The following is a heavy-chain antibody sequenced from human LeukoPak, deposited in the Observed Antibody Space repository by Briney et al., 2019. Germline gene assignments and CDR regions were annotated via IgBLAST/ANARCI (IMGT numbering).Heavy chain of an antibody. CDR1: GGSISSGGYY. D-gene: IGHD6-13*01. CDR3: ARDRPSDSSSWYYYYGMDV. Sequence: SQTLSLTCTVSGGSISSGGYYWSWIRQHPGTGLEWIGYIYYSGSTYYNPSLKSRVTISVDTSKNQFSLKLSSVTAADTAVYYCARDRPSDSSSWYYYYGMDVWGKGTTVTVFS. V-gene: IGHV4-31*03. CDR2: IYYSGST. J-gene: IGHJ6*04.